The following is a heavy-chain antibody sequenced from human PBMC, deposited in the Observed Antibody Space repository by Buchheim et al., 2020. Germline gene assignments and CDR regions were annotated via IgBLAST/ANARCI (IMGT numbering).Heavy chain of an antibody. CDR3: ARDLSGSQDY. V-gene: IGHV3-74*01. J-gene: IGHJ4*02. CDR1: GFTLRTYW. CDR2: INEDGSFT. Sequence: EVQLEESGGGLVQPGGSLRLSCAASGFTLRTYWMHWVRQAPGKGLEWVSRINEDGSFTNYADFVKGRFTISRDNAEKPLYLQMTSLRVEDTAMYYCARDLSGSQDYGGQGTL. D-gene: IGHD1-26*01.